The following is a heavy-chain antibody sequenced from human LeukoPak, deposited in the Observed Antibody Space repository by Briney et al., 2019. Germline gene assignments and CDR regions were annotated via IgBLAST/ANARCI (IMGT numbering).Heavy chain of an antibody. CDR1: GFMFSAHW. V-gene: IGHV3-74*01. Sequence: GGSLRLSCAASGFMFSAHWMHWVRQTPGKGLVWVSRINTDGTTTNYADSVKGRFTIFRDNAKNTVYLQMNSLRDEDTAVYYCVTAGGSGSYGRFDPWGQGTLVSVSS. D-gene: IGHD3-10*01. J-gene: IGHJ5*02. CDR2: INTDGTTT. CDR3: VTAGGSGSYGRFDP.